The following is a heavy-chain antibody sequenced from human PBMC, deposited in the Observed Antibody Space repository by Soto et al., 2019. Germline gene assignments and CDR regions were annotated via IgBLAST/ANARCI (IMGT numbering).Heavy chain of an antibody. D-gene: IGHD4-4*01. CDR3: ARHGLQDRFAPHKQNWFDP. V-gene: IGHV3-33*01. J-gene: IGHJ5*02. CDR1: GFTFSSYG. Sequence: GGSLRLSCAASGFTFSSYGMHWVRQAPGKGLEWVAVIWYDGSNKYYADSVKGRFTISRDNSKNTLFLQMNSLRAEDTAVYYCARHGLQDRFAPHKQNWFDPWGQGTLVTVSS. CDR2: IWYDGSNK.